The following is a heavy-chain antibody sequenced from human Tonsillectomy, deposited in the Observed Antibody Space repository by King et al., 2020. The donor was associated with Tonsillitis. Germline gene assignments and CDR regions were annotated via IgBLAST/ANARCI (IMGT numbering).Heavy chain of an antibody. CDR3: AKGATGIAVAGSGAFDY. V-gene: IGHV3-23*04. D-gene: IGHD6-19*01. J-gene: IGHJ4*02. CDR1: GFTFSSYA. CDR2: ISGSGGST. Sequence: VQLVESGGDLVQPGGSLRLSCAASGFTFSSYAMSWVRQAPGEGLEWVSTISGSGGSTFYADSVKGRFTISRDNSKITLYLQMNSLRAEDTAVYYCAKGATGIAVAGSGAFDYWGQGTLGTVSS.